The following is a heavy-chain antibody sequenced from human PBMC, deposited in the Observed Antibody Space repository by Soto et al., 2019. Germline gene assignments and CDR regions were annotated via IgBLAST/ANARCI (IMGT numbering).Heavy chain of an antibody. V-gene: IGHV4-59*08. CDR1: GGSISSYY. J-gene: IGHJ5*02. CDR3: ARRVSGSYYVNWFDP. D-gene: IGHD1-26*01. CDR2: IYYSGST. Sequence: PSETLSLTCTVSGGSISSYYWSWIRQPPGKGLEWIGYIYYSGSTNYNPSLKSRVTISVDTSKNQSSLKLSSVTAADTAVYYCARRVSGSYYVNWFDPWGQGTLVTVSS.